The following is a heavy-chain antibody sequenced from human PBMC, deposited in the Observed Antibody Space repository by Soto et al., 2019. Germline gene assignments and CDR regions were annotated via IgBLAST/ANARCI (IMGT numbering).Heavy chain of an antibody. D-gene: IGHD5-12*01. J-gene: IGHJ4*02. V-gene: IGHV3-23*01. CDR3: AKEGIGQWLRSTYPYYFDY. CDR2: ISGSGGST. Sequence: GGSLRLSCAASGFTFSSYAMSWVRQAPGKGLEWVSAISGSGGSTYYADSVKGRFTISRDNSKNTLYLQMNSLRAEDTAVYYCAKEGIGQWLRSTYPYYFDYWGQGTLVTVSS. CDR1: GFTFSSYA.